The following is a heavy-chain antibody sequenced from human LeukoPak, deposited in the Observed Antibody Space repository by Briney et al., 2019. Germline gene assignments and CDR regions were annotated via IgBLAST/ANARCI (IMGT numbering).Heavy chain of an antibody. D-gene: IGHD3-10*01. J-gene: IGHJ4*02. V-gene: IGHV4-31*03. CDR1: GGSLSSGGYY. Sequence: SETLSVTCTLSGGSLSSGGYYWSWIRQHPGKGLEWIGYIYYSGSTYYNPSLKSRVTISVDTSKNQFSLKLSSVTAADTAVYYCARGGVKVYWGQGTLVTVSS. CDR3: ARGGVKVY. CDR2: IYYSGST.